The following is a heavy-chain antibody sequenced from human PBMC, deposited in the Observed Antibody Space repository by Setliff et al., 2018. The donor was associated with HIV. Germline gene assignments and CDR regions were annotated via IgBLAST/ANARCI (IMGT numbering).Heavy chain of an antibody. V-gene: IGHV3-48*03. CDR3: VRAAAGLDI. J-gene: IGHJ4*02. CDR1: GLIFSSYE. Sequence: GGSLRLSCAASGLIFSSYEMNWVRQAPGKGLEWISFIGGHGSIIHYADSVKGRFTISRDNAKNSVYLQMHSLRVEDTAVYYCVRAAAGLDIWSQGIRVTVSS. CDR2: IGGHGSII.